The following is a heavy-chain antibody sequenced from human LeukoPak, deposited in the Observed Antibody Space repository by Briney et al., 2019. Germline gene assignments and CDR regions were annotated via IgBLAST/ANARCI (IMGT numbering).Heavy chain of an antibody. CDR2: ISSSGRNI. D-gene: IGHD5-18*01. V-gene: IGHV3-11*04. CDR1: GFTFSDYY. Sequence: GGSLRLSCAASGFTFSDYYMSWIRQAPGKGLEWLSYISSSGRNIYYADSVNGRFTISRDNAKNSLYLQMNSLRAEDTAVYYCARDLVQLWSKDYWGQGTLVTVSS. CDR3: ARDLVQLWSKDY. J-gene: IGHJ4*02.